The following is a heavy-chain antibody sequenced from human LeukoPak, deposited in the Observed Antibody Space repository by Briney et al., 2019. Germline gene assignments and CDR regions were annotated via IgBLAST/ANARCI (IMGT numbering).Heavy chain of an antibody. V-gene: IGHV3-30*02. J-gene: IGHJ4*02. CDR3: VRGPARGYYDGSGYDFDY. CDR2: IDDDGINF. D-gene: IGHD3-22*01. Sequence: GGSTRLSCATSGFTFRNFGMHWVRQSPGKGLEWVTFIDDDGINFYYVNSVKGRFTISRDNSKNTLYLQMNSLESEDTAVYYCVRGPARGYYDGSGYDFDYSGQGTLVTVSS. CDR1: GFTFRNFG.